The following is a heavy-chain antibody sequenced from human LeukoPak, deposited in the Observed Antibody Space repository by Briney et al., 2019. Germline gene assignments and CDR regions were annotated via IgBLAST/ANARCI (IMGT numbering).Heavy chain of an antibody. Sequence: GRSLRLSCAASGFTFSSYGMHWVRQAPGKGLEWVAVISYDGSNKYYADSVKGRFTISRDNSKNTLYLQMNSLRAEDTAVYYCAKDHIPAATAAATGWFDPWGQGTLVTVSS. CDR3: AKDHIPAATAAATGWFDP. D-gene: IGHD6-13*01. V-gene: IGHV3-30*18. J-gene: IGHJ5*02. CDR1: GFTFSSYG. CDR2: ISYDGSNK.